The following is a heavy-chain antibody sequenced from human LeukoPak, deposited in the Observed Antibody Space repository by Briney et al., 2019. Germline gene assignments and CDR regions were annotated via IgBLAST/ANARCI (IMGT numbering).Heavy chain of an antibody. J-gene: IGHJ6*03. CDR2: ISSSSSYI. V-gene: IGHV3-21*04. D-gene: IGHD6-19*01. Sequence: PGGSLRLSCAASGFTFSSYSMNWVRQAPGKGLEWVSSISSSSSYIYYADSVKGRFTISRDNAKNSLYLQMNSLRAEDTALYYCARGGGSIAVAGTHYYYYYMDVWGKGTTVTVSS. CDR1: GFTFSSYS. CDR3: ARGGGSIAVAGTHYYYYYMDV.